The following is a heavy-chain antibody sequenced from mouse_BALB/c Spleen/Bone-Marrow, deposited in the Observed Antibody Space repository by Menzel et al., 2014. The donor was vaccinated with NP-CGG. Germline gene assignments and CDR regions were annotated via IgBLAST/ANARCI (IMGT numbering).Heavy chain of an antibody. J-gene: IGHJ2*01. CDR1: GFTFSSFG. V-gene: IGHV5-17*02. D-gene: IGHD1-1*01. Sequence: EVKVVESGGGLVQPGGSRKLSCAASGFTFSSFGMHWVRQAPEKGLEWVAYISSGSSTVYYADKVMGRFTISRDNPKNTLFLQMTSLRSEDTAMYYCARSGSSSSYFDYWGQGTTLTVSS. CDR2: ISSGSSTV. CDR3: ARSGSSSSYFDY.